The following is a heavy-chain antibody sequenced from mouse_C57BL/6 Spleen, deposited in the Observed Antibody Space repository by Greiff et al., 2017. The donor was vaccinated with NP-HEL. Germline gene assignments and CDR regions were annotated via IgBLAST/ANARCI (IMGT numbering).Heavy chain of an antibody. CDR1: GFTFSDYG. V-gene: IGHV5-17*01. CDR3: ASDSSGYNMDY. J-gene: IGHJ4*01. D-gene: IGHD3-2*02. Sequence: EVQLVESGGGLVKPGGSLKLSCAASGFTFSDYGMHWVRQAPEKGLEWVAYISSGSSTIYYADTVKGRFTISRDNAQNTLFLQMTSLRSEDTAMYYCASDSSGYNMDYWGQGTSVTVSS. CDR2: ISSGSSTI.